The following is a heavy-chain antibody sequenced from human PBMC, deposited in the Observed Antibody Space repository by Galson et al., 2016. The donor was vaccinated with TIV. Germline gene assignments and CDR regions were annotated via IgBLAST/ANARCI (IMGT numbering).Heavy chain of an antibody. Sequence: SVKVSCKASGGTLTNYAFNWVRQAPGQGLEWMGGFLPISRSANYARAFEGRVTFATDESTTTTYMELSSLRSDDTAVYYCARDVPCGGACYFFDYWGQGTLVTVSA. J-gene: IGHJ4*02. CDR1: GGTLTNYA. D-gene: IGHD2-21*02. CDR2: FLPISRSA. CDR3: ARDVPCGGACYFFDY. V-gene: IGHV1-69*05.